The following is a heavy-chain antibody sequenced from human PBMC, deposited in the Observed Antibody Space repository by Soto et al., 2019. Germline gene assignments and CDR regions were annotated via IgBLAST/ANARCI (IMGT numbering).Heavy chain of an antibody. D-gene: IGHD7-27*01. CDR2: IYKIATT. V-gene: IGHV4-30-4*01. J-gene: IGHJ5*01. Sequence: SETLSLTCSVSGDSISNLYYFWAWIRQPPGQALEYIGYIYKIATTYYNPSFESRVAISVDTSKSQFSLNVTSVTAADTAVYFCARGRYCLTGRCFQNWFDSCGQGALVTFSS. CDR1: GDSISNLYYF. CDR3: ARGRYCLTGRCFQNWFDS.